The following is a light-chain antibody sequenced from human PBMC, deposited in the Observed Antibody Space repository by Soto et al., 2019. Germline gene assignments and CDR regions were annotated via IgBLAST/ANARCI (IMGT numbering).Light chain of an antibody. CDR1: RSNIGINT. CDR2: SNS. CDR3: AAWDDSLSGPV. V-gene: IGLV1-44*01. Sequence: QSVLTQPPSASGTPGQTVTISCSGSRSNIGINTVHWYQQLPGTAPKILIYSNSQRPSGVPDRFSGSKSGTSASLTISGLQSEDEADYYCAAWDDSLSGPVFGGGTQLTVL. J-gene: IGLJ7*01.